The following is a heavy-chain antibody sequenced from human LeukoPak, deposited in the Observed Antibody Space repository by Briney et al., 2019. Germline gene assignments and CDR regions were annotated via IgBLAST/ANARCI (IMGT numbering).Heavy chain of an antibody. J-gene: IGHJ4*02. D-gene: IGHD3-10*01. V-gene: IGHV3-48*01. Sequence: GGSLRLSCVVSGFTFSPYSMNWVRQAPGKGLEWVAYISGRTSTIYYADSVYGRFTISRDNAKNSLYLQMNSLRAEDTAVYYCARYGSGSYISDYWGRGTLVTVSS. CDR2: ISGRTSTI. CDR1: GFTFSPYS. CDR3: ARYGSGSYISDY.